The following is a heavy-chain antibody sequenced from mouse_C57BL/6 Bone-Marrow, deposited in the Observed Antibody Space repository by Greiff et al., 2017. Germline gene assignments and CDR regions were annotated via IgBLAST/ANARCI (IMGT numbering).Heavy chain of an antibody. Sequence: EVQRVESGGDLVKPGGSLKLSCAASGFTFSSYGLSWVRQTPDKRLEWVATISSGGSYTSYPDSVKGRFTISRDNAKNTLYRQMSSLKSEDTAMYYCARRGYYGFAYWGQGPLVTVSA. CDR2: ISSGGSYT. CDR1: GFTFSSYG. CDR3: ARRGYYGFAY. J-gene: IGHJ3*01. D-gene: IGHD2-3*01. V-gene: IGHV5-6*01.